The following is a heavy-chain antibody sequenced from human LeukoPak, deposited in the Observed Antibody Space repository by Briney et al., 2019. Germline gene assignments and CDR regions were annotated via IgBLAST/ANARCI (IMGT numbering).Heavy chain of an antibody. CDR2: ISGSGGST. J-gene: IGHJ4*02. D-gene: IGHD3-10*01. V-gene: IGHV3-23*01. Sequence: TGGSLRLSCAASGFTFSSYAMSWVRQAPGKGLEWVSAISGSGGSTYYADSVKGRFTISRDNSKNTLYLQMNSLRAEDTAVYYCAKDHYGSGSLSYWGQGTLVTVSS. CDR3: AKDHYGSGSLSY. CDR1: GFTFSSYA.